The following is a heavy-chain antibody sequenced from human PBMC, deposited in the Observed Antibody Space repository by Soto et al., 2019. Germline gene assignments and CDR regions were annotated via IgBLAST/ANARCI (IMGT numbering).Heavy chain of an antibody. J-gene: IGHJ4*02. CDR2: IYWDDDK. D-gene: IGHD6-13*01. V-gene: IGHV2-5*02. CDR1: GFSLSTSGVG. Sequence: SGPTLVNPTQTLTLTCTFSGFSLSTSGVGVGWIRQPPGKALEWLALIYWDDDKRYSPSLKSRLTITKDTSKNQVVLTMTNIDPVDTATYYCAHRRRLRFLAAAGFDYWGQGTLVTVSS. CDR3: AHRRRLRFLAAAGFDY.